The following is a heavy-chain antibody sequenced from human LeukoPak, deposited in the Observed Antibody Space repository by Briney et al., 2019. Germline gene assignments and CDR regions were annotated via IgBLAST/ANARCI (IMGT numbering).Heavy chain of an antibody. CDR3: ARDRLMVRGVIITFYFDY. D-gene: IGHD3-10*01. CDR1: GFTFSSYG. V-gene: IGHV3-33*01. Sequence: GRSLRLPCAASGFTFSSYGMHWVRQAPGKGLEWVAVIWYDGSNKYYADSVKGRFTISRDNSKNTLYLQMNSLRAEDTAVYYCARDRLMVRGVIITFYFDYWGQGTLVTVSS. CDR2: IWYDGSNK. J-gene: IGHJ4*02.